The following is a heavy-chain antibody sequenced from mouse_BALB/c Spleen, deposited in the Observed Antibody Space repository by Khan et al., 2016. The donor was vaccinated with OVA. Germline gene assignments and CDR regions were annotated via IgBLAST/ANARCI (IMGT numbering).Heavy chain of an antibody. V-gene: IGHV1S41*01. Sequence: DLVMPGAAVTLSCKASDYTFTSYWINWIKQRPGQGLEWIGRIAPGSGSTSSNDMFKGKATLTVDASSSTAYIQLSSLSSEDSAVYFCAISNYYGSGLYAMDYWGQGTSVTVSS. CDR1: DYTFTSYW. CDR3: AISNYYGSGLYAMDY. J-gene: IGHJ4*01. CDR2: IAPGSGST. D-gene: IGHD1-1*01.